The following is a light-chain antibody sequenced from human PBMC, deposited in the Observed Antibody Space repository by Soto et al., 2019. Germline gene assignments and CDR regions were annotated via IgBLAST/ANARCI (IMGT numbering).Light chain of an antibody. CDR2: DAS. CDR3: QHYKTWPLS. V-gene: IGKV3-15*01. J-gene: IGKJ4*01. Sequence: IVMTQSPATLSVSPGERATLSCRASQSIGSTLAWYQQKPGQTPRLLIYDASTRATGIPARFSGIGSGTEFTLIISSLQSEDFAVYYGQHYKTWPLSVGGGTKVEI. CDR1: QSIGST.